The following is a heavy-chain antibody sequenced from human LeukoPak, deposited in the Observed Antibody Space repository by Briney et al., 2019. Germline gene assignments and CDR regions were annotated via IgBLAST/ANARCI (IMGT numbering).Heavy chain of an antibody. Sequence: GRSLRLSCAASGFTFSNYHMNWVRQAPGKGLEWISYITTSSSTIFYADSVKGRFAISRDNAKNSLYLQMNSLRAEDTAVYYCARVWQDYSNVDYWGQGTLVTVSS. CDR1: GFTFSNYH. CDR2: ITTSSSTI. D-gene: IGHD4-11*01. V-gene: IGHV3-48*01. CDR3: ARVWQDYSNVDY. J-gene: IGHJ4*02.